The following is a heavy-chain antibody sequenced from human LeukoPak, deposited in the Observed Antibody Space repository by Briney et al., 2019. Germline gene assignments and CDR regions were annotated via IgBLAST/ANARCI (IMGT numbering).Heavy chain of an antibody. J-gene: IGHJ4*02. CDR3: ARVEYYYDSSGYYYLDY. CDR2: ISSSSSYI. CDR1: GFTFSSYS. V-gene: IGHV3-21*01. Sequence: NLGGSLRLSCAASGFTFSSYSMNWVRQAPGKGLEWVSSISSSSSYIYYADSVKGRFTISRDNAKNSLYLQMNSLRAEDTAVYYCARVEYYYDSSGYYYLDYWGQGTLVTVSS. D-gene: IGHD3-22*01.